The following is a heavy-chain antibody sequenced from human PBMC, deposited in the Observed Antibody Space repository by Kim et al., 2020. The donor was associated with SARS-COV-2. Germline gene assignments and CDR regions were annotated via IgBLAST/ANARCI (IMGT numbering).Heavy chain of an antibody. J-gene: IGHJ4*02. V-gene: IGHV3-23*01. CDR2: ST. Sequence: STYYEDSVKGRFTISRGNSKNTLYLQMNALRAEDTAVYYCATTYSIGYWGQGTLVTVSS. D-gene: IGHD4-4*01. CDR3: ATTYSIGY.